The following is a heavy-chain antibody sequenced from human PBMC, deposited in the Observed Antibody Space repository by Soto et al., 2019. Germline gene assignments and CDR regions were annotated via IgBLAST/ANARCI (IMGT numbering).Heavy chain of an antibody. CDR1: GGTFSSDS. CDR3: ARSGGLDRDFNY. V-gene: IGHV1-69*12. Sequence: QVQLVQSGAEVKKPGSSVKVSCKASGGTFSSDSFSWVRQAPGQGLEWMGGIIPMFDTPIYAQKFQDRVTITADESTSTAYMQLSSLRSGGTAFYYCARSGGLDRDFNYWGQGSLVTVSS. D-gene: IGHD2-15*01. J-gene: IGHJ4*02. CDR2: IIPMFDTP.